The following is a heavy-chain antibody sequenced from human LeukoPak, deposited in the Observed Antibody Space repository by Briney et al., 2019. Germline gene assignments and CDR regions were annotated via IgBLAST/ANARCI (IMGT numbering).Heavy chain of an antibody. CDR2: IYYSGST. Sequence: PSETLSLTCTVSGGSISSYYWSWIRQPPGKGLEWIGYIYYSGSTNYNPSLKSRVTISVDTSKNQFSLKLSSVTAADTAVYYCARDYYDSSGYYYGLDYWSQGTLVTVSS. V-gene: IGHV4-59*01. CDR3: ARDYYDSSGYYYGLDY. D-gene: IGHD3-22*01. CDR1: GGSISSYY. J-gene: IGHJ4*02.